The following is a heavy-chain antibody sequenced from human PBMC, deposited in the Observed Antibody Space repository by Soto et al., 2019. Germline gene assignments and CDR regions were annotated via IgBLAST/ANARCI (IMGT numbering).Heavy chain of an antibody. CDR2: IYSSGST. J-gene: IGHJ4*02. V-gene: IGHV4-59*01. CDR3: ARGAEWLVPYHFDH. CDR1: GGSISSYY. D-gene: IGHD6-19*01. Sequence: SETLSLTCTVSGGSISSYYWSWIRQSPEKGLEWIGYIYSSGSTNYNPSLKSRVTMSLDTSKNQFSLKLNSVTAADTAVYYCARGAEWLVPYHFDHWGQGILVTVSS.